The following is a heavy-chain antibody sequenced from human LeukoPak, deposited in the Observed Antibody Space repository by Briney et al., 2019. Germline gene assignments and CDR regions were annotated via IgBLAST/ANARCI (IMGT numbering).Heavy chain of an antibody. CDR3: ARPTAVAGTFDY. CDR2: IYYSGST. CDR1: GGSISSSSYY. D-gene: IGHD6-19*01. Sequence: SETLSLTCTVSGGSISSSSYYWGWIRQPPGKGLEWIGSIYYSGSTYYNPSLKSRVTISVDTSKNQFSLKLSSVTAADTAVHYCARPTAVAGTFDYWGQGTLVTVSS. J-gene: IGHJ4*02. V-gene: IGHV4-39*01.